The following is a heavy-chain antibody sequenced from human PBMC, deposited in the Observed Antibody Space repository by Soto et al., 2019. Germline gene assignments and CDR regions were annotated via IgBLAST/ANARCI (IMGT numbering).Heavy chain of an antibody. V-gene: IGHV3-30-3*01. J-gene: IGHJ6*02. Sequence: GGSLILSCAASGFTFSSYAMHWVRQAPGKGLEWVAVISYDGSNKYYADSVKGRFTISRDNSKNTLYLQMNSLRAEDTAVYYCARDRQLATNYYYYYGMDVWGQGTTVTVSS. D-gene: IGHD6-6*01. CDR2: ISYDGSNK. CDR1: GFTFSSYA. CDR3: ARDRQLATNYYYYYGMDV.